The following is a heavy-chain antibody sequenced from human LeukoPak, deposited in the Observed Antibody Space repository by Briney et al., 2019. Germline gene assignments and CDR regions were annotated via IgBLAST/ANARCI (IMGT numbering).Heavy chain of an antibody. Sequence: PGGSLRLSCAASGFIFSSYAMSWVRQAPGKGLEWVSAISGSSGSTYYADSVKGRFTISRDNSKNTLYLQMNSLRAEDTAVYYCAKGSSNSEVSTDYWGQGTLVTVSS. CDR3: AKGSSNSEVSTDY. D-gene: IGHD4-11*01. J-gene: IGHJ4*02. V-gene: IGHV3-23*01. CDR2: ISGSSGST. CDR1: GFIFSSYA.